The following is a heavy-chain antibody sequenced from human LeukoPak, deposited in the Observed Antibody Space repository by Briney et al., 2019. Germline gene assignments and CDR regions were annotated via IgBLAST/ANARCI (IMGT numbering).Heavy chain of an antibody. CDR3: ARGRGYDYVWGSYRPVYFDY. J-gene: IGHJ4*02. CDR1: GGSFSGYY. D-gene: IGHD3-16*02. V-gene: IGHV4-34*01. CDR2: INHSGST. Sequence: KTSETLSLTCAVYGGSFSGYYWSWIRQPPGKGLEWIGEINHSGSTNYNPSLKSRVTISVDTSKNQFSLKLSSVTAADTAVYYCARGRGYDYVWGSYRPVYFDYWGQGTLVTVSS.